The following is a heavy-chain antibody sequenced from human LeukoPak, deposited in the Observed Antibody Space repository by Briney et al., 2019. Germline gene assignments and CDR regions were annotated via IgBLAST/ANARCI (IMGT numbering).Heavy chain of an antibody. Sequence: GESLKIYCQGSGYSFSSYWINWVRQMPGKGLEWMGRIDPSDSYTNYNPSFRGHVTISADKSISTAYLQWSSLMASDTVMYYCARHTISDYWGQGTQVTVSS. CDR3: ARHTISDY. D-gene: IGHD3-10*01. V-gene: IGHV5-10-1*01. CDR1: GYSFSSYW. CDR2: IDPSDSYT. J-gene: IGHJ4*01.